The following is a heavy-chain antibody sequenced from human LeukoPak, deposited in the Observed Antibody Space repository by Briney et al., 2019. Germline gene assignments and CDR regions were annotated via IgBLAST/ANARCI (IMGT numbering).Heavy chain of an antibody. V-gene: IGHV4-39*07. Sequence: SETLSLTCTASGGSISSSSYYWGWIRQPPGKGLEWIGSIYYSGSTYYNPSLKSRVTISVDTSKNQFSLKLSSVTAADTAVYYCARDSPVFFTVDPWGQGTLVTVSS. CDR1: GGSISSSSYY. D-gene: IGHD2-21*01. J-gene: IGHJ5*02. CDR3: ARDSPVFFTVDP. CDR2: IYYSGST.